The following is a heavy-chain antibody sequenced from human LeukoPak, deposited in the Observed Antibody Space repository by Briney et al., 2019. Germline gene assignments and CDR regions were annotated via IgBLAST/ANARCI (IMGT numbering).Heavy chain of an antibody. J-gene: IGHJ5*02. CDR3: ARSWHCSSTSCYSDWFDP. V-gene: IGHV1-69*13. CDR1: GGTFSSYA. Sequence: ALVKVSCKASGGTFSSYAISWVRQAPGQGLEWMGGIIPIFGTANYAQKFQGRVTITADESTSTAYMELSSLRSEDTAVYYCARSWHCSSTSCYSDWFDPWGQGPLVTVSS. CDR2: IIPIFGTA. D-gene: IGHD2-2*01.